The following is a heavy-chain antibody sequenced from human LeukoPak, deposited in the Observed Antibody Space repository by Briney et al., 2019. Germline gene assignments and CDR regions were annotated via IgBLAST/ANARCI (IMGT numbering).Heavy chain of an antibody. Sequence: PSETLSLTCTVSGGSISSGSYYWSWIRQPAGKGLEWIGRIYTSGSTNYNPSLKSRVTISVDTSKNQFSLKLSSVTAADTAVYYCASHYYDSSGLDYWGQGTLVTVSS. J-gene: IGHJ4*02. CDR3: ASHYYDSSGLDY. CDR1: GGSISSGSYY. CDR2: IYTSGST. V-gene: IGHV4-61*02. D-gene: IGHD3-22*01.